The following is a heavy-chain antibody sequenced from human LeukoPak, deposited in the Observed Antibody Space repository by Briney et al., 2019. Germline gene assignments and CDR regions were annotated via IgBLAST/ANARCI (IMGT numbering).Heavy chain of an antibody. CDR2: ITSGGTYT. CDR3: ARGHYDILTASYKWTPDY. Sequence: GGSLRLSCAASGFTFSSYTMNWVRQAPGKGLEWVSSITSGGTYTYYADSVKGRFTTSRDNAKNSLSLQLSSLRAEDTAVYYCARGHYDILTASYKWTPDYWGQGILVTVSS. CDR1: GFTFSSYT. V-gene: IGHV3-21*06. D-gene: IGHD3-9*01. J-gene: IGHJ4*02.